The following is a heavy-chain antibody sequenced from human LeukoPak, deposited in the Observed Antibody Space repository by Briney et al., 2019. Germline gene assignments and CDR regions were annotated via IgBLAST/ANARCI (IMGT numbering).Heavy chain of an antibody. J-gene: IGHJ4*02. CDR1: GGSISSGSYY. D-gene: IGHD2-2*01. V-gene: IGHV4-61*02. Sequence: KPSETLSLTWTVAGGSISSGSYYWSWLRQPAGKGLEWIGRIYTSGSMYYNPSVKSRVTISVDTSKSQFSPKLSSVTAADTAVYYCASLVVVPAAMVSYFDYCGQGTLVTVSS. CDR3: ASLVVVPAAMVSYFDY. CDR2: IYTSGSM.